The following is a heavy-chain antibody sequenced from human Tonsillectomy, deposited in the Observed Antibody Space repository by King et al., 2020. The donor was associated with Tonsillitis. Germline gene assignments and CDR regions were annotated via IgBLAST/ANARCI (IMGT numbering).Heavy chain of an antibody. CDR3: ARAHSSGYWAYNYYMDV. D-gene: IGHD3-22*01. CDR1: GGSFSSYA. CDR2: IIPPFGTA. J-gene: IGHJ6*03. V-gene: IGHV1-69*12. Sequence: QLVQSGAEVKKPGSSVKVSCKASGGSFSSYAISWVRQAPGQGLEWMGGIIPPFGTANYAQKFQGRVTITADESTSTAYMELSSLRSEDTAVYYGARAHSSGYWAYNYYMDVWGKGTTVTVSS.